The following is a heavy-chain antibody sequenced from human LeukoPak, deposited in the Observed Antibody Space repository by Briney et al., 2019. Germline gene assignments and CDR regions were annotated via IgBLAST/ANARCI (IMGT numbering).Heavy chain of an antibody. CDR2: ISGSGGST. V-gene: IGHV3-23*01. D-gene: IGHD3-22*01. CDR3: AKVGLGYDSSGYYYYYGMDV. CDR1: GFTFSSYA. J-gene: IGHJ6*02. Sequence: GGSLRLSCAASGFTFSSYAMSWVRQAPGKGLEWVSAISGSGGSTYYADSVKGRFAISRDNSKNTLYLQMNSLRAEDTAVYYCAKVGLGYDSSGYYYYYGMDVWGQGTTVTVSS.